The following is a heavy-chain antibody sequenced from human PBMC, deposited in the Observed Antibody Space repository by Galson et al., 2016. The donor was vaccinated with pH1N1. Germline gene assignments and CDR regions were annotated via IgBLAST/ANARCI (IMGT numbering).Heavy chain of an antibody. CDR2: RNPNTGGT. CDR3: ARGHPLGSISGWV. J-gene: IGHJ1*01. CDR1: GYSVNNED. V-gene: IGHV1-8*03. Sequence: SVKVGCKAGGYSVNNEDINWGRQTPGQGKERKGGRNPNTGGTDSAQKFQGRVTLTRNTSEGTAFMALSNLRSDDTAVYYCARGHPLGSISGWVWGQRSLLTLSS. D-gene: IGHD6-19*01.